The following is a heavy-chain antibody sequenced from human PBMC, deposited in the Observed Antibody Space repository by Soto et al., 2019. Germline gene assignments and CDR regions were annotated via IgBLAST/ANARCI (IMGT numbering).Heavy chain of an antibody. CDR3: AKDSRTGGNYGLYSDF. D-gene: IGHD1-7*01. CDR1: GFTFSSYG. V-gene: IGHV3-23*01. Sequence: EVQLLESGGGLVQPGGSLRLSCAASGFTFSSYGMTWVRQAPGKGLEWVSFSSATGAGTYYADSVKGRFTISRDNAKNTLYLQMTSLRADDTAVYYCAKDSRTGGNYGLYSDFWGQGALVSVSS. CDR2: SSATGAGT. J-gene: IGHJ4*02.